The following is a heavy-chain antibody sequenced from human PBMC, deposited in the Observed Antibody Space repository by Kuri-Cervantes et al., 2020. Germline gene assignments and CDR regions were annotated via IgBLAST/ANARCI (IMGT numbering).Heavy chain of an antibody. J-gene: IGHJ4*02. CDR3: ARDLVSGTVDY. Sequence: GGSLRLSCAASGFTFSSYGMHWVRQAPGKGLEWVAVIWYDGSNKYYADSVKGRFTISGDNSKNTLYLQMNSLRAEDTAVYYCARDLVSGTVDYWGQGTLVTVSS. CDR1: GFTFSSYG. V-gene: IGHV3-33*01. D-gene: IGHD6-19*01. CDR2: IWYDGSNK.